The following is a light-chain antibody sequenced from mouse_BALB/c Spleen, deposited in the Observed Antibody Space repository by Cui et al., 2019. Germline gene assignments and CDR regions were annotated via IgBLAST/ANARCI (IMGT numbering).Light chain of an antibody. CDR2: WAS. Sequence: DIVMSQSPSSLAVSVGEKVTMSCKSSQSLLYRSNQKNYLAWYQQKPGQSPKLLIYWASTRESGVPDRFTGSGSGTDFTLTISSVKAEELAVYYCQQYYSYPPTFGGGTKLEIK. CDR1: QSLLYRSNQKNY. J-gene: IGKJ1*01. V-gene: IGKV8-30*01. CDR3: QQYYSYPPT.